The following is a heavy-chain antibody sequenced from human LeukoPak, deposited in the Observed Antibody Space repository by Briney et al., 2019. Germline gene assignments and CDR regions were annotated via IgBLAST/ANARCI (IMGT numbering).Heavy chain of an antibody. CDR1: GFTFSSSW. Sequence: SGGSLRLSCAASGFTFSSSWMTWVRQAPGKGLEWVANIKEDGSVKNYVVSVKGRFTISRDNAKNSLFLQMNSLRAEDTAVYYCAKDGSYYFDYWGQGTLVTVYS. CDR2: IKEDGSVK. V-gene: IGHV3-7*04. J-gene: IGHJ4*02. CDR3: AKDGSYYFDY.